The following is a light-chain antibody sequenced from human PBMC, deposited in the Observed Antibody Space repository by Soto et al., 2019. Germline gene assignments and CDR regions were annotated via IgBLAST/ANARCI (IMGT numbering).Light chain of an antibody. J-gene: IGLJ1*01. CDR2: YVD. V-gene: IGLV2-14*03. CDR1: SRDVGAYDY. CDR3: CSYADGSIYF. Sequence: QSVLTQPASVSGSPGQSITISCTGTSRDVGAYDYVSWYLQYPDKAPQLLIYYVDHRPSGVSSRFSGSKSGNTASLTISGVQAEDEGDYYCCSYADGSIYFFGTGTKVTVL.